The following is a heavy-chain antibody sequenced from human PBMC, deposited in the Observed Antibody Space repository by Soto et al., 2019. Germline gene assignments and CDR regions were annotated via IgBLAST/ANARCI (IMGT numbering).Heavy chain of an antibody. CDR2: IYYSGST. Sequence: SETLSLTCTVSGGSISSGGYYWSWIRQHPGKGLEWIGYIYYSGSTYYNPSLKSRVTISVDTSKNQISLKLSSVTAADTAVYYCAAGTFYEAHIGHYYYGMDVWGKGTTVTVSS. V-gene: IGHV4-31*03. D-gene: IGHD6-13*01. CDR1: GGSISSGGYY. J-gene: IGHJ6*04. CDR3: AAGTFYEAHIGHYYYGMDV.